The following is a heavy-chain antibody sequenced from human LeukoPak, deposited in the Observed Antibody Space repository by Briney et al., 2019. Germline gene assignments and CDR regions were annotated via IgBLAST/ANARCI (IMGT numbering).Heavy chain of an antibody. J-gene: IGHJ4*02. CDR2: IRYDGSNK. V-gene: IGHV3-30*02. CDR1: GFTFSSYS. D-gene: IGHD3-22*01. Sequence: PGGSLRLSCAASGFTFSSYSMNWVRQAPGKGLEWVAFIRYDGSNKYYADSVKGRFTISRDNSKNTLYLQMNSLRAEDTAVYYCAKDLYYYDSSGFYLDYWGQGTLVTVSS. CDR3: AKDLYYYDSSGFYLDY.